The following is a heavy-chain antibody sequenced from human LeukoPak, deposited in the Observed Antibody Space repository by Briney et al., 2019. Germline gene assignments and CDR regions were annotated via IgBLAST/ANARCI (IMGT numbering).Heavy chain of an antibody. D-gene: IGHD6-19*01. Sequence: PGGSLRLSCAASGFTFSNAWMNWVRQAPGKGLEWVGRIESKTDGGTTDYAAPVKGRFTISRDDSKDTLYLQMNSLKTEDTAVYYCTTGSSGWYAYYFASGGQEPRVPVSS. CDR2: IESKTDGGTT. CDR3: TTGSSGWYAYYFAS. V-gene: IGHV3-15*04. J-gene: IGHJ4*02. CDR1: GFTFSNAW.